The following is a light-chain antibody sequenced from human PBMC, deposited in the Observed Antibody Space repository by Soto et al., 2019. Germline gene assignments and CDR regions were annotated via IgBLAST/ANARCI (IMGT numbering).Light chain of an antibody. J-gene: IGKJ5*01. V-gene: IGKV3-15*01. CDR3: QQYNNWPRT. Sequence: EIVMTPSPATLSVSPVERATLSCRGSQSVSSNLAWYQQQPGQAPRLLIYDASTRATGVPARFSGSGSGTEFTLTISSLQSEDFAVYYCQQYNNWPRTFGQGTRLEIK. CDR2: DAS. CDR1: QSVSSN.